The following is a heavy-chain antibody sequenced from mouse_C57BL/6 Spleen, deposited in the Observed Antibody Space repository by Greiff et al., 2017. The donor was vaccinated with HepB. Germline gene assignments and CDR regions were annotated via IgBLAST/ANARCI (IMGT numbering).Heavy chain of an antibody. D-gene: IGHD2-3*01. CDR2: IYPRSGNT. CDR1: GYTFTSYG. V-gene: IGHV1-81*01. Sequence: QVQLKQSGAELARPGASVKLSCKASGYTFTSYGISWVKQRTGQGLEWIGEIYPRSGNTYYNEKFKGKATLTADKSSSTAYMELRSLTSEDSAVYFCARWGDGYYGAYWGQGTLVTVSA. J-gene: IGHJ3*01. CDR3: ARWGDGYYGAY.